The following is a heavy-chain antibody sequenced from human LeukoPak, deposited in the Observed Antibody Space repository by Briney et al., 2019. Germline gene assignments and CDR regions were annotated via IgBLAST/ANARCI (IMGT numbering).Heavy chain of an antibody. J-gene: IGHJ4*02. Sequence: SETLSLTCTVSGYSISSSYYWGWIRQPPGKGLEWIGSIYYSGSTYYNPSLKSRVTISVDTSKNQFSLKLSSVTAADTAVYYCARLRGYSYGHFDYWGQGTLVTVSS. D-gene: IGHD5-18*01. CDR2: IYYSGST. CDR3: ARLRGYSYGHFDY. V-gene: IGHV4-38-2*02. CDR1: GYSISSSYY.